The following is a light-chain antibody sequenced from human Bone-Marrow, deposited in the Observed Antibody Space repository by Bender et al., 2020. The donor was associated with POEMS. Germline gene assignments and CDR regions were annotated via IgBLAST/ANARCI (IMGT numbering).Light chain of an antibody. J-gene: IGLJ3*02. Sequence: QSVLPQPPSVSAAPGQKVTISCHGSSSNIGRNYVAWYQQVPGTAPKLLIYEIDKRPSGIPDRFSGSKSDTSATLDITGLQTGDEADYFCGAWDNSLTAGVFGGGTKLTVL. V-gene: IGLV1-51*02. CDR2: EID. CDR1: SSNIGRNY. CDR3: GAWDNSLTAGV.